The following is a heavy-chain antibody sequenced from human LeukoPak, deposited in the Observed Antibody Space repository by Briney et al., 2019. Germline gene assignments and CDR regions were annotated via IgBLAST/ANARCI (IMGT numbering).Heavy chain of an antibody. V-gene: IGHV4-34*12. Sequence: SETLSLTCAAYGGSFSGYYWRCIRQPPGKGLEWMVEFIHSGSTNYYSALKRRGSITVDTSNNQFSLKLSSVTAADKAVYYCARLPYCSGGSCYSVSFDYWGRGTLVTVSS. J-gene: IGHJ4*02. CDR3: ARLPYCSGGSCYSVSFDY. D-gene: IGHD2-15*01. CDR2: FIHSGST. CDR1: GGSFSGYY.